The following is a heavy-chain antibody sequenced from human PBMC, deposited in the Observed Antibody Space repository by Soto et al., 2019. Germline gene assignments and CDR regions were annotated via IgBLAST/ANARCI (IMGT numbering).Heavy chain of an antibody. D-gene: IGHD1-26*01. Sequence: SETLSLTCTVSGGSISSYYWSWIRQPPGKGLEWIGYIYYSGSTNYNPSLKSRVTISVDTSKNQFSLKLSSVTAADTAVYYCASGGWARRGMDVWGQGTTVTVSS. J-gene: IGHJ6*02. CDR3: ASGGWARRGMDV. CDR1: GGSISSYY. CDR2: IYYSGST. V-gene: IGHV4-59*01.